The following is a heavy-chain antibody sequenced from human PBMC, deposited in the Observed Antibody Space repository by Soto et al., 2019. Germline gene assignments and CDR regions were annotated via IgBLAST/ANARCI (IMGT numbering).Heavy chain of an antibody. V-gene: IGHV4-38-2*01. D-gene: IGHD6-13*01. Sequence: SETLSLTCAVSGYSISSGYHWGWIRQPPGKGLEWLGSVHHSGSTYYNPSLKSRLTISVEQSKNQFSLNLTSVTAADTAVYYCARGRIAAAGSRYYYYYYGMDVWGQVPTVTVSS. CDR2: VHHSGST. CDR3: ARGRIAAAGSRYYYYYYGMDV. CDR1: GYSISSGYH. J-gene: IGHJ6*02.